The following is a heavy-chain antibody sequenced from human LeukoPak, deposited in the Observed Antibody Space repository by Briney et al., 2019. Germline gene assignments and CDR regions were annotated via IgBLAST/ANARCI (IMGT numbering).Heavy chain of an antibody. V-gene: IGHV3-23*01. CDR1: GFTFVSYA. D-gene: IGHD5-18*01. CDR3: AKALDTYGYMRLDS. J-gene: IGHJ4*02. Sequence: GESLRLSCATSGFTFVSYAMTWVRQAPGKGLEWVSSINGGGDTTYYADSVKGRFTISRDKATNTLFLQMSSLRAEDSAIYYCAKALDTYGYMRLDSWGQGALVTVSS. CDR2: INGGGDTT.